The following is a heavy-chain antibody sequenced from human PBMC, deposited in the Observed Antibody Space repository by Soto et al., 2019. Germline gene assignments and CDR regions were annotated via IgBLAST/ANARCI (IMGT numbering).Heavy chain of an antibody. CDR3: AREAGYCSRTSCYRRAFDT. J-gene: IGHJ3*02. CDR1: GFTFSGHW. V-gene: IGHV3-74*03. Sequence: EVQLVESGGDLVQPGGSLSLSCAASGFTFSGHWMHWVRQVSGKGLEWVSRINTDGGSSAYADSVKGRFTISRDNAKNPLYLQMNGLRAEDTAVYYCAREAGYCSRTSCYRRAFDTWGQGTTVTVSS. D-gene: IGHD2-2*01. CDR2: INTDGGSS.